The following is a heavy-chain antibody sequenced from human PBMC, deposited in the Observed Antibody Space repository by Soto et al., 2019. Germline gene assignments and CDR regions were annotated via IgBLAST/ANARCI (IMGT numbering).Heavy chain of an antibody. V-gene: IGHV3-23*01. J-gene: IGHJ4*02. CDR3: AKDLTPVTTTDHGGNY. CDR1: GYTFGGYA. D-gene: IGHD4-17*01. Sequence: GGSLRLSCAASGYTFGGYAMSWVRQAAGKGLEWVSAISGSGGSTYYADSVKGRFTISRDNSKNTLYLQMNSLRAEDTAVYYCAKDLTPVTTTDHGGNYWGQGTLVTVSS. CDR2: ISGSGGST.